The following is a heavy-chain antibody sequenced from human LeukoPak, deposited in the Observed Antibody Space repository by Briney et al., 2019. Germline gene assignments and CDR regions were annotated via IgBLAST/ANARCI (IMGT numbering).Heavy chain of an antibody. Sequence: SETLSLTCTVSGGSISSSSRHWAWIRQPPGKGLEWIASIYYTGNSYYNPSLRSRLTISVDSSKDQFSLRLSSVTAADTAVYYCSREHYSTSDYWGQGILVTVSS. D-gene: IGHD1/OR15-1a*01. CDR2: IYYTGNS. V-gene: IGHV4-39*01. CDR3: SREHYSTSDY. J-gene: IGHJ4*02. CDR1: GGSISSSSRH.